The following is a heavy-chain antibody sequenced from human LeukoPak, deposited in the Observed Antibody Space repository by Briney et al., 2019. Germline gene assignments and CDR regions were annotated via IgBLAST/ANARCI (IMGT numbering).Heavy chain of an antibody. V-gene: IGHV4-39*07. CDR2: IYYSGST. CDR3: ARKEGYSSGPNWFDP. D-gene: IGHD6-19*01. J-gene: IGHJ5*02. Sequence: SETLSLTCTVSGGSINSSNYYWGWIRQPPGKGLEWIVSIYYSGSTYYNPSLKSRVTISVDTSKNQFSLKLSSVTAADTAVYYCARKEGYSSGPNWFDPWGQGTLVTVSS. CDR1: GGSINSSNYY.